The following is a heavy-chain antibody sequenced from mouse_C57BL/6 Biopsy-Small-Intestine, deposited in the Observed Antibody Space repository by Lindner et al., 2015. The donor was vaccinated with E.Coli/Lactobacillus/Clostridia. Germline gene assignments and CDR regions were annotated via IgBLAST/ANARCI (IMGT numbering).Heavy chain of an antibody. CDR2: INSGNDNA. V-gene: IGHV1-84*02. D-gene: IGHD1-1*01. CDR3: ARDAGSGGVYYNFFHNGMDV. J-gene: IGHJ1*01. CDR1: GYTFTIYG. Sequence: SVKVSCKASGYTFTIYGIHWVRQAPGQGLEWMGWINSGNDNAKYSQKLQGRVAITRDTSARTAYLELSSLGSEDTAVYYCARDAGSGGVYYNFFHNGMDVWGQGTTVTVSS.